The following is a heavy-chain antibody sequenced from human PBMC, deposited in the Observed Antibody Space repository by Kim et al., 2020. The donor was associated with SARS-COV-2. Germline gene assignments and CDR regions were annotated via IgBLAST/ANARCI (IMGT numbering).Heavy chain of an antibody. J-gene: IGHJ6*02. CDR1: GFTFSSCA. CDR3: ARDSWSRLRVFTYSYYGMDV. CDR2: ISYDGSNK. D-gene: IGHD2-21*01. Sequence: GGSLRLSCAASGFTFSSCAMHWVRQAPGKGLEWVAVISYDGSNKYYADSVKGRFTISRDNSKNTLYLQMNSLRAEDTALYYCARDSWSRLRVFTYSYYGMDVWGQGTTVTVSS. V-gene: IGHV3-30-3*01.